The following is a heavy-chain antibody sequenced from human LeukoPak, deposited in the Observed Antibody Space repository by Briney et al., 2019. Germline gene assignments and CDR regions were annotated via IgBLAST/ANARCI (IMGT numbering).Heavy chain of an antibody. Sequence: GGSLRLSCAASGFTFSSYSMNWVRQAPGKGLEWVSSISSSSSYIYYADSVKGRFTISRDNAKNSLYLQMNSLRAEDTAVYYCARGLGGVYYFDYWGQGTLVTVSS. CDR1: GFTFSSYS. J-gene: IGHJ4*02. V-gene: IGHV3-21*01. D-gene: IGHD3-16*01. CDR3: ARGLGGVYYFDY. CDR2: ISSSSSYI.